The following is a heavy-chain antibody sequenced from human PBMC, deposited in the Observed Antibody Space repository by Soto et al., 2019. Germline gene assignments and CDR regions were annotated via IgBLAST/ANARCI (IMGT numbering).Heavy chain of an antibody. Sequence: QVQLVQSGAEVKKPGASVKVSCKASGYTLTSYGISWVRQAPGQGLEWMGWISAYNGNTNYAQKLQGRVTMTTDTATSTAYMELRSLRSDDTAVYYCARDWSSVYSYGPPFDYWGQGTLVTVSS. J-gene: IGHJ4*02. D-gene: IGHD5-18*01. V-gene: IGHV1-18*01. CDR1: GYTLTSYG. CDR2: ISAYNGNT. CDR3: ARDWSSVYSYGPPFDY.